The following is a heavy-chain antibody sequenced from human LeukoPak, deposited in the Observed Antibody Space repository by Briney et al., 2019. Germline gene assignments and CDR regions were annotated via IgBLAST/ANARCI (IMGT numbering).Heavy chain of an antibody. V-gene: IGHV4-59*08. Sequence: PSETLSLTCTVSGGSLSRYYWSWIRQPPGKGLEWIGYIYYSGSTNYNPSLKSRVTISVDTSTKQFSLKLSSVPAADTAVYYCGLGKIPGYYYYGMDVWGQGTTVTVSS. CDR3: GLGKIPGYYYYGMDV. J-gene: IGHJ6*02. CDR2: IYYSGST. D-gene: IGHD3-16*01. CDR1: GGSLSRYY.